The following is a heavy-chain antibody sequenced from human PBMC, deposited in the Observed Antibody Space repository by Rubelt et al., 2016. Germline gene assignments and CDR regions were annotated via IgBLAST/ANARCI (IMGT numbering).Heavy chain of an antibody. D-gene: IGHD6-19*01. Sequence: EEQLVESGGGLVQPGGSLRLSCAASGFSFPAYWMTWVRQAPGKGLAWVATISQDGRQKYYGDSVQGRFTISRDNAQNSLYPQMNSLRAEDTSFYFCARDRDSSGGFDSWGQGTLVTVSS. CDR3: ARDRDSSGGFDS. J-gene: IGHJ4*02. CDR2: ISQDGRQK. V-gene: IGHV3-7*05. CDR1: GFSFPAYW.